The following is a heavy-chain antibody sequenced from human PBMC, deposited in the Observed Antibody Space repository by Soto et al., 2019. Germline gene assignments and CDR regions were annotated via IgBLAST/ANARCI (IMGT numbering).Heavy chain of an antibody. Sequence: QVQLVQSGTEVKKPGASVKVSCQASGYSISAYYIHWVRQAPGQGLEWMGWIDPKNGGTVSAQKFQGRLTMTRDTYISTVYMDLSGLTSVVPALYYCGRDDYGIFPYWGQGSLVTVSS. CDR3: GRDDYGIFPY. D-gene: IGHD3-10*01. V-gene: IGHV1-2*02. CDR1: GYSISAYY. J-gene: IGHJ4*02. CDR2: IDPKNGGT.